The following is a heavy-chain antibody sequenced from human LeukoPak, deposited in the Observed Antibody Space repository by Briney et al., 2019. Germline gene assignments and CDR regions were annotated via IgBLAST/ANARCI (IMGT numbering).Heavy chain of an antibody. V-gene: IGHV4-61*01. CDR1: GGSVSSGSYY. Sequence: SETLSLTCTVSGGSVSSGSYYWSWIRQPPGKGLEWIGYIYYSGSTHYNPSLKSRVTMSLDTSKNEFSLKLSSLTAADTAMYFCARENRGQTYGSLLDYWGQGTLVTVSS. J-gene: IGHJ4*02. CDR3: ARENRGQTYGSLLDY. D-gene: IGHD4-17*01. CDR2: IYYSGST.